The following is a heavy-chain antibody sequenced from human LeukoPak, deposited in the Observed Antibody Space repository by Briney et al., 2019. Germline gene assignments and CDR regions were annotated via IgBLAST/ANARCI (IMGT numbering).Heavy chain of an antibody. Sequence: SQTLSLTCTVSGGSITGADYYWSWIRQPPGKGLEWIGCIYYSGSTYYNPSLKSRVTISVDRSENQFSLRLSSMTAADTAVYYCARVPTLATDIWFDPWGQGTLVAVSS. CDR1: GGSITGADYY. CDR2: IYYSGST. V-gene: IGHV4-30-2*01. J-gene: IGHJ5*02. CDR3: ARVPTLATDIWFDP. D-gene: IGHD2-15*01.